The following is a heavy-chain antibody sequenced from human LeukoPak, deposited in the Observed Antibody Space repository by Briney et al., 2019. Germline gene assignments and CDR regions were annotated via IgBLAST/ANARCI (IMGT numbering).Heavy chain of an antibody. CDR1: GYTFTSYD. CDR2: MNPNSGNT. CDR3: ARGPGATYYDFWSGKMAGRWFDP. D-gene: IGHD3-3*01. V-gene: IGHV1-8*01. J-gene: IGHJ5*02. Sequence: ASVKVSCKASGYTFTSYDINWVRQATGQGLEWMGWMNPNSGNTGYAQKFQGRVTMTRNTSITTAYMELSSLRSEDTAVYYCARGPGATYYDFWSGKMAGRWFDPWGQGTLVTVSS.